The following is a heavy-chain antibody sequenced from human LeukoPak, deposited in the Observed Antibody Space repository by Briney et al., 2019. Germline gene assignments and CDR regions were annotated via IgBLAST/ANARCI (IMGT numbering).Heavy chain of an antibody. CDR1: GFTFSSYA. V-gene: IGHV3-23*01. Sequence: GGSLRLSCAASGFTFSSYAMSWVRQAPGKGLEWVSAISGSGGSTYYADSVKGRFTISRDNFKNTLNLQMNSLRAEDTAEYYCAKDRTYCSSTNCYGTYYFDYWGQGTLVTVSS. CDR3: AKDRTYCSSTNCYGTYYFDY. CDR2: ISGSGGST. J-gene: IGHJ4*02. D-gene: IGHD2-2*01.